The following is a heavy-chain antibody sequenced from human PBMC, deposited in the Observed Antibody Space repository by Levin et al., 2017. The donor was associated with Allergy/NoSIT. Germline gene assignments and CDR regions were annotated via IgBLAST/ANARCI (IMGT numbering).Heavy chain of an antibody. J-gene: IGHJ6*02. V-gene: IGHV3-30-3*01. CDR3: ARDHSYYDSSGYYLKQTDYYYYYGMDV. CDR1: GFTFSSYA. CDR2: ISYDGSNK. D-gene: IGHD3-22*01. Sequence: GGSLRLSCAASGFTFSSYAMHWVRQAPGKGLEWVAVISYDGSNKYYADSVKGRFTISRDNSKNTLYLQMNSLRAEDTAVYYCARDHSYYDSSGYYLKQTDYYYYYGMDVWGQGTTVTVSS.